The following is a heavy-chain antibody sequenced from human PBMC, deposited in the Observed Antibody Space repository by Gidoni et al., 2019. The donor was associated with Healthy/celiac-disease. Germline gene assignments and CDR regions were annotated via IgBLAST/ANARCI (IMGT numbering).Heavy chain of an antibody. Sequence: EVQLLQSGAEVKKPGESLKISCKGSGYSFTSYWIGWVRQMPGKGLEWMGIIYPGDSDTRYSPSFKGQVTISADKSISTAYLQWSSLKASDTAMYYCARAYYYGSGSYSPFYYYYYMDVWGKGTTVTVSS. J-gene: IGHJ6*03. CDR2: IYPGDSDT. CDR1: GYSFTSYW. V-gene: IGHV5-51*03. CDR3: ARAYYYGSGSYSPFYYYYYMDV. D-gene: IGHD3-10*01.